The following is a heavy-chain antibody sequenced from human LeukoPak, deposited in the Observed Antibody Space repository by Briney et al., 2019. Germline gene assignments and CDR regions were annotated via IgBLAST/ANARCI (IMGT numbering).Heavy chain of an antibody. J-gene: IGHJ4*02. CDR1: GFTFSDYY. Sequence: RAGGSLRLSCAASGFTFSDYYMSWIRQAPGKGLEWVSYISSSSSYTNYADSVKGRFTISRDNAKNSLYLQMNSLRAEDTAVYYCARVQGSYRLQAPFNYWGQGTLVTVSS. CDR2: ISSSSSYT. V-gene: IGHV3-11*06. D-gene: IGHD2-2*01. CDR3: ARVQGSYRLQAPFNY.